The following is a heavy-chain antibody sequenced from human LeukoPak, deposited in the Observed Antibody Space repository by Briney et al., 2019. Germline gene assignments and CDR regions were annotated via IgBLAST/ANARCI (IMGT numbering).Heavy chain of an antibody. D-gene: IGHD2-2*01. Sequence: PSETLSLTCTVSGGSISSSSYYWGWIRQPPGKGLEWIGSIYYSGSTYYNPSLKSRVTISVDTSKNQFSLKLSSVTAADTAVYYCARGDIVVVPAANYFDYWGQGTLVTVSS. CDR3: ARGDIVVVPAANYFDY. CDR2: IYYSGST. J-gene: IGHJ4*02. V-gene: IGHV4-39*07. CDR1: GGSISSSSYY.